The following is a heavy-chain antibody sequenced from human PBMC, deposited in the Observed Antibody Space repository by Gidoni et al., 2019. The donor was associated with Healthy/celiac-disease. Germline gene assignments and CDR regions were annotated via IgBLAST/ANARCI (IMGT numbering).Heavy chain of an antibody. J-gene: IGHJ4*02. Sequence: QVQLQESGPGLVKPSETLSLTCTVSGCSVSSGSYYWSWIRQPPGKGLEWIGYIYYSGSTNYNPSLKSRVTISVDTSKNQFSLKLSSVTAADTAVYYCARGDTAMVTGFDYWGQGTLVTVSS. CDR3: ARGDTAMVTGFDY. CDR1: GCSVSSGSYY. CDR2: IYYSGST. D-gene: IGHD5-18*01. V-gene: IGHV4-61*01.